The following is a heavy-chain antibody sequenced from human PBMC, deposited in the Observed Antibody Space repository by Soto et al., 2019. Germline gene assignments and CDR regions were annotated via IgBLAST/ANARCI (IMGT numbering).Heavy chain of an antibody. CDR3: IFEVWFGELLVFDY. CDR2: IKSKTDGGTT. V-gene: IGHV3-15*07. Sequence: GGSLRLSCAASGFTFSNAWMNWVRQAPGKGLEWVGRIKSKTDGGTTDYAAPVKGRFTISRDDSKNTLYLQMNSLKTEDTAVYYCIFEVWFGELLVFDYWGQGTLVTVSS. CDR1: GFTFSNAW. D-gene: IGHD3-10*01. J-gene: IGHJ4*02.